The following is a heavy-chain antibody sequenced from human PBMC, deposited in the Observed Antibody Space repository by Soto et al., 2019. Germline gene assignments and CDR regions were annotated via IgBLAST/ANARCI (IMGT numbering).Heavy chain of an antibody. CDR3: ARGLVAAADQYYFDY. D-gene: IGHD6-13*01. J-gene: IGHJ4*02. V-gene: IGHV4-34*01. CDR2: INHSGST. CDR1: RGSVRGYY. Sequence: SYTLALTSAVCRGSVRGYYGSWILQPPGKGLEWIGEINHSGSTNYNPSLKSRVTISVDTSKNQFSLKLSSVTAADTAVYYCARGLVAAADQYYFDYWGQGTLVTVYS.